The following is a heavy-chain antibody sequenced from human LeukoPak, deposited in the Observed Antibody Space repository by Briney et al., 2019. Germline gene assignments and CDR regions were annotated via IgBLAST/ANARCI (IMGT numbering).Heavy chain of an antibody. J-gene: IGHJ6*02. D-gene: IGHD4-17*01. V-gene: IGHV4-30-4*01. CDR3: ARDLASPHYGDYPRTWYYYGMDV. CDR2: IYYSGST. Sequence: SETLSLTCTVSGGSLSSVDYYWSWIRQPPGKGLEGIGYIYYSGSTYYNPSLKSRVTISVDTSQNQFSLKLSSVTAADTAVYYCARDLASPHYGDYPRTWYYYGMDVWGQGTTVTVSS. CDR1: GGSLSSVDYY.